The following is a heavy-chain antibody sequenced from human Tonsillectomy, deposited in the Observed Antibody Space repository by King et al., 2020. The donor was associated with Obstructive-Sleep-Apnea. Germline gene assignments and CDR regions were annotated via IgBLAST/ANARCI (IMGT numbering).Heavy chain of an antibody. CDR2: IYYSGST. D-gene: IGHD3-22*01. V-gene: IGHV4-59*01. Sequence: VQLQESGPGLVKPSETLSLTCTVSGGSISSYYWSWIRQPPGKGLEWIGYIYYSGSTNYNPSLKSRVTISVDTSKNQFSLKLSSVTAADTAVDYCARGRYDSSGYYYSNNWFDPWGQGTLVTVSS. CDR1: GGSISSYY. J-gene: IGHJ5*02. CDR3: ARGRYDSSGYYYSNNWFDP.